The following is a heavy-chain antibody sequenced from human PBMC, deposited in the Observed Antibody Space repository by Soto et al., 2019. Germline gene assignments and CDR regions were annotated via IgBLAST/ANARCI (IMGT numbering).Heavy chain of an antibody. CDR2: ISSSSSYI. J-gene: IGHJ4*02. CDR3: ARDSYDFWSGYHDY. D-gene: IGHD3-3*01. CDR1: GCTFSSYS. V-gene: IGHV3-21*01. Sequence: PGGSLRLSCAASGCTFSSYSMNWVSQAPGKGLEWVSSISSSSSYIYYADSVKGRFTISRDNAKNSLYLQMNSLRAEDTAVYYCARDSYDFWSGYHDYWGQGTLVTVSS.